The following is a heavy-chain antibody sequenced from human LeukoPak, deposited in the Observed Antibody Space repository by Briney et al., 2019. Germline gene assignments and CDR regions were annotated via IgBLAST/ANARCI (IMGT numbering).Heavy chain of an antibody. CDR3: AREPLGANWFDP. Sequence: PGGSLRLSCAASGFTFSSYGMHWVRQAPGKGLEWVAFIRYDGSNKYYADSVKGRLTISRDNSKNTVYLQMNSLRAEDTAVYYCAREPLGANWFDPWGQGTLVTVSS. D-gene: IGHD4/OR15-4a*01. CDR2: IRYDGSNK. CDR1: GFTFSSYG. J-gene: IGHJ5*02. V-gene: IGHV3-30*02.